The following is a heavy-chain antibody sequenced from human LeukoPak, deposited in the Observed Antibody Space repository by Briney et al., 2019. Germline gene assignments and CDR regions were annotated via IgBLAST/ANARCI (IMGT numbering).Heavy chain of an antibody. Sequence: RASVKVSCKVSGYTLTELSMHWVRQAPGEGLEWMGGFDPEDGETIYAQKFQGRVTMTEDTSTDTAYMELSSLRSEDTAVYYCATGYMAFAPYYFDYWGQGTLVTISS. CDR1: GYTLTELS. CDR2: FDPEDGET. J-gene: IGHJ4*02. V-gene: IGHV1-24*01. CDR3: ATGYMAFAPYYFDY. D-gene: IGHD1-14*01.